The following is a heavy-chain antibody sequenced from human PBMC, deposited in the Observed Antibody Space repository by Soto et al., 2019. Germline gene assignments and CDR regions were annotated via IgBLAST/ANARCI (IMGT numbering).Heavy chain of an antibody. V-gene: IGHV3-30*18. Sequence: PGGSLRLSCAASGFPFRTYGMHWVRQAPGEGLEWVADMSSDATKKHCADSVKGRFTISRDNSKNTLYLQMISLRTEETAVYYCAKEAPGVGHFFDTSGQGTLVTVSS. J-gene: IGHJ4*02. D-gene: IGHD2-8*01. CDR2: MSSDATKK. CDR3: AKEAPGVGHFFDT. CDR1: GFPFRTYG.